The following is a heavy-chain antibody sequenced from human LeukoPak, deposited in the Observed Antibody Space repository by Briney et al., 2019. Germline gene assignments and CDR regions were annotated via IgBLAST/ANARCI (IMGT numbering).Heavy chain of an antibody. V-gene: IGHV3-48*03. CDR1: GFTFSSYE. J-gene: IGHJ4*02. Sequence: GGSLRLSCAASGFTFSSYEMNWVRQAPGKGLEWVSYISSSGSTIYYADSVKGRFTISRDNAKNSLYLQMNSLRAEDMAVYYCARPVYSSTTDYWGQGTLVTVSS. D-gene: IGHD6-13*01. CDR3: ARPVYSSTTDY. CDR2: ISSSGSTI.